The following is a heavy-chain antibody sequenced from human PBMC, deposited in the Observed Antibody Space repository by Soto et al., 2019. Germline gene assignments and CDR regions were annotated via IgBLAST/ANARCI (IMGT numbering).Heavy chain of an antibody. V-gene: IGHV3-11*06. Sequence: ASGYTFTNFGVTWIRQAPGKGLEWVSYISSSSSYTNYADSVKGRFTISRDNAKNSLYLQMNSLRAEDTAVYYCARDRKVAGTNDYWGQGTLVTVSS. J-gene: IGHJ4*02. CDR2: ISSSSSYT. CDR1: GYTFTNFG. CDR3: ARDRKVAGTNDY. D-gene: IGHD6-19*01.